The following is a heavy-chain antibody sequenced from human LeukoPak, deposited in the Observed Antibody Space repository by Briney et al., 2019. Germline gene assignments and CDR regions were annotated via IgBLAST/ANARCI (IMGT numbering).Heavy chain of an antibody. V-gene: IGHV1-8*03. CDR3: ARAYRVRQLGGRFDP. D-gene: IGHD6-13*01. CDR1: VYTFTIYD. CDR2: MNPNSGNT. Sequence: GASVTVSFTSSVYTFTIYDINWVRQAPAQGLEWMGWMNPNSGNTGYAQKFQGRVTITRNTSISTAYMELSSLRSEDTAVYYCARAYRVRQLGGRFDPWGQGTLVTVSS. J-gene: IGHJ5*02.